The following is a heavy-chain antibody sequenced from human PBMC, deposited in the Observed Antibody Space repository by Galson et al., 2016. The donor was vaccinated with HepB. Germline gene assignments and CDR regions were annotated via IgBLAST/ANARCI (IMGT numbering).Heavy chain of an antibody. V-gene: IGHV5-51*01. CDR1: GYSFAKYW. CDR2: IYPGDSDT. D-gene: IGHD1-26*01. J-gene: IGHJ4*02. CDR3: ARQVGATHDH. Sequence: QSGAEVTKPGESLQISCQGSGYSFAKYWIVWVRQMPGKGLEWMGIIYPGDSDTTYSPSFQGQVTISADKSISTAYLQWSSLKASDTAMYYCARQVGATHDHWGQGTLVTVSS.